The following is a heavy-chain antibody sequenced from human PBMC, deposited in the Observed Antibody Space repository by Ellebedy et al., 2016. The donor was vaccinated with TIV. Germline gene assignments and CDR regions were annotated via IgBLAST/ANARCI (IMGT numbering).Heavy chain of an antibody. D-gene: IGHD6-19*01. V-gene: IGHV3-30*18. Sequence: GESLKISCAASGFTFSSSGMHWVRQAPGKGLEWVAVISYDGSDKYYADSVKGRFTISRDNSENTLYLQMNSLRVEDTAVYYCAKGGGWSGWYYLPDYWGQGTLVTVSS. CDR2: ISYDGSDK. CDR1: GFTFSSSG. J-gene: IGHJ4*02. CDR3: AKGGGWSGWYYLPDY.